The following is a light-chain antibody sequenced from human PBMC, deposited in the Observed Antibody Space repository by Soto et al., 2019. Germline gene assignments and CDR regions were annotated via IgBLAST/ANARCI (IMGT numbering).Light chain of an antibody. CDR2: EDN. Sequence: NFMLTQPHSVSESPGKTVTISCTRRSGSIDSNYVQWYQQRPGSAPTTVIYEDNQRPSGVPDRFSGSIDSSSNSASLTISGLKTEDEADYYCQSYDSSNVVFGGGTKVTVL. CDR3: QSYDSSNVV. J-gene: IGLJ2*01. CDR1: SGSIDSNY. V-gene: IGLV6-57*04.